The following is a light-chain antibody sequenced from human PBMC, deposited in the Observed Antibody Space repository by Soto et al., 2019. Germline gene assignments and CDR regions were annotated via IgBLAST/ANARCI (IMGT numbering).Light chain of an antibody. J-gene: IGKJ1*01. Sequence: EIVLTQSPGTLSLSPGERATLSCRASQSVSSSYLAWYQQKPGQAPRLLIYGASSRANGIADRFSGSGSGADVALTISRLEPEDFAVYYCQQYGSSPPWTFGQGTKVEIK. CDR3: QQYGSSPPWT. V-gene: IGKV3-20*01. CDR2: GAS. CDR1: QSVSSSY.